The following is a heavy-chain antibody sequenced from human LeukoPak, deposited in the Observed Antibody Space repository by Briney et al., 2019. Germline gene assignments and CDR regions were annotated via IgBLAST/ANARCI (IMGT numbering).Heavy chain of an antibody. CDR3: TTDGYYDAAYTT. CDR2: IKSETDGGTT. J-gene: IGHJ4*02. Sequence: PGGSLRLSCAASGFTFSNAWMSWVRQAPRKGLEWVGRIKSETDGGTTDYASPVKGRFTISRDDSKNTLYLRMSSLKTEDTAVYYCTTDGYYDAAYTTWGQGTLVTVST. CDR1: GFTFSNAW. D-gene: IGHD3-22*01. V-gene: IGHV3-15*01.